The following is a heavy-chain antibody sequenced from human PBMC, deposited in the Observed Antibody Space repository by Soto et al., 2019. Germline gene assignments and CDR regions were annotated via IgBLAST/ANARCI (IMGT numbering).Heavy chain of an antibody. CDR2: IIPIFGTA. CDR3: ARDPGYSYGYGYYYGMDV. J-gene: IGHJ6*02. Sequence: SVKVSCKASGGTFSSYAISWVRQAPGQGREWMGGIIPIFGTANYAQKFQGRVTITADESTSTAYMELSSLRSEDTAVYYCARDPGYSYGYGYYYGMDVWGQGXTVTVSS. D-gene: IGHD5-18*01. CDR1: GGTFSSYA. V-gene: IGHV1-69*13.